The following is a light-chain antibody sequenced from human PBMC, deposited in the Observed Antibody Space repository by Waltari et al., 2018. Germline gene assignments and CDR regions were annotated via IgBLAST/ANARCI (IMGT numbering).Light chain of an antibody. CDR1: NIGSIG. J-gene: IGLJ2*01. V-gene: IGLV3-21*04. CDR2: YDS. Sequence: SYVVTQSPSVSVALGEPAGVACGGANIGSIGVHWYQQRQGKAPVLVISYDSDRPSGIPGRFSGSNAGNTATLTISWVEAEDEADYYCLVWHSTIDHQGVFGGGTKLTVL. CDR3: LVWHSTIDHQGV.